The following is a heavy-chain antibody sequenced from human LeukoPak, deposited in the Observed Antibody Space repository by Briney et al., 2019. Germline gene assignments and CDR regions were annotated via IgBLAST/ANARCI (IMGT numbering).Heavy chain of an antibody. CDR2: ISAYNGNT. CDR3: ARDRRYCSGGSCYSSFGISYY. D-gene: IGHD2-15*01. Sequence: GASVKVSCKASGYTFTSYGISWVRQAPGQGLEWMGWISAYNGNTNYAQKLQGRVTMTTDTSTSTAYMELRSLRSDDTAVYYCARDRRYCSGGSCYSSFGISYYWGQGTLVTVSS. V-gene: IGHV1-18*01. J-gene: IGHJ4*02. CDR1: GYTFTSYG.